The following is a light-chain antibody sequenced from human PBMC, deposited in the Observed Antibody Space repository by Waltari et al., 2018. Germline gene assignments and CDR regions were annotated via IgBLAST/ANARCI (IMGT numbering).Light chain of an antibody. CDR3: SSYTTSSAPGV. V-gene: IGLV2-14*01. J-gene: IGLJ1*01. CDR1: DSDVGAYDF. CDR2: EVS. Sequence: QSALTQPPSVSGSPGPSITISFSGTDSDVGAYDFVSWYQQHPGKAPHLIIYEVSNRPSGITNRFSASESGNTASLTISGLQAEDEADYYCSSYTTSSAPGVFGTGTRVTVL.